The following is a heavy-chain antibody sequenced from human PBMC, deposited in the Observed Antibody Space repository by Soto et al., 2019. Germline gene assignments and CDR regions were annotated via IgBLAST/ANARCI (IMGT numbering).Heavy chain of an antibody. Sequence: SETLSLTCTVSGGSISSGGYYWSWIRQHPGKGLEWIGYIYYSGSTYYNPSLKSRVTISVDTSKNQFSLKLSSVTAADTAVYYCARDLSSAVVPADRPYVGMDVWGQGTTVTVSS. J-gene: IGHJ6*02. CDR3: ARDLSSAVVPADRPYVGMDV. D-gene: IGHD2-2*01. V-gene: IGHV4-31*03. CDR1: GGSISSGGYY. CDR2: IYYSGST.